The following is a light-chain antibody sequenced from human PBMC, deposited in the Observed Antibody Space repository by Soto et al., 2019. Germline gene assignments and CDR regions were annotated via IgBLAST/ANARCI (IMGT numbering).Light chain of an antibody. J-gene: IGKJ1*01. CDR1: QSISGW. Sequence: DIQMTQSPSTLSASLGDRVNITCRASQSISGWLAWYQQKPGKAPKFLIYKASNLESGVPSRFSGSGSGTEFTLTISSVQPDDFATYYCQYYDNYSWTFGQGTKVEIK. CDR3: QYYDNYSWT. V-gene: IGKV1-5*03. CDR2: KAS.